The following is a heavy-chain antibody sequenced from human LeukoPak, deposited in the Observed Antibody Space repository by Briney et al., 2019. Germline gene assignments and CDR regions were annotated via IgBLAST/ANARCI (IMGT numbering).Heavy chain of an antibody. D-gene: IGHD1-26*01. V-gene: IGHV3-66*01. J-gene: IGHJ1*01. Sequence: GGSLRLSCAASGFTVSSNYMSWVRQAPGKGLEWVSVIYSGGSTYYADSVKGRFTISRDNSKNTLYLQTNSLRAEDTAVYYCASEWELPYAEYFQHWGQGTLVTVSS. CDR2: IYSGGST. CDR3: ASEWELPYAEYFQH. CDR1: GFTVSSNY.